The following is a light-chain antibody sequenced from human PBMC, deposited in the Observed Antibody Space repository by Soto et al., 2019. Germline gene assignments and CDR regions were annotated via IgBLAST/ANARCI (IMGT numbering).Light chain of an antibody. CDR1: SSDVGGYNY. V-gene: IGLV2-14*01. Sequence: QSVLTQPASVSGSPGQSITISCTGTSSDVGGYNYVSWYQLHPGKAPKLMIHEVSERPSGVSNRFSGSKSGNTASLTISGLQAEDEADYYCASYASSVTYVFGSGTKVNVL. CDR3: ASYASSVTYV. CDR2: EVS. J-gene: IGLJ1*01.